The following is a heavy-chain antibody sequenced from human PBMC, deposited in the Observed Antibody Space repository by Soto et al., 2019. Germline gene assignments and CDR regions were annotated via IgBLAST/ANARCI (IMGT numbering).Heavy chain of an antibody. CDR3: ARMPMVRGVGPFDY. V-gene: IGHV4-31*03. J-gene: IGHJ4*02. Sequence: QVQLQESGPGLVKPSQTLSLTCTVSGGSISSGGYYWSWIRQHPGKGLEWIGYIYYSGSTYYNTSLKSRVTISVDTSKNQFSLKLSSVTAAATAVYYCARMPMVRGVGPFDYWGQGTLVTVSS. CDR1: GGSISSGGYY. D-gene: IGHD3-10*01. CDR2: IYYSGST.